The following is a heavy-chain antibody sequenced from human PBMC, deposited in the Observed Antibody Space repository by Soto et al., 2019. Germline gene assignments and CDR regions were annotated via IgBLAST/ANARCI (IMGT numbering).Heavy chain of an antibody. V-gene: IGHV3-72*01. CDR1: GFTFSDHY. CDR2: IRNKANSYST. J-gene: IGHJ2*01. D-gene: IGHD3-10*01. CDR3: SRIHLGSNKFFAL. Sequence: EMQLEESGGGLVQPGGSLRLSCAASGFTFSDHYMDWVRQAPGKGLEWIGRIRNKANSYSTEYAASVKGRFTASRDDSKNVLFLQMNSLRTEDTAMYYCSRIHLGSNKFFALWGRGTLVTVSS.